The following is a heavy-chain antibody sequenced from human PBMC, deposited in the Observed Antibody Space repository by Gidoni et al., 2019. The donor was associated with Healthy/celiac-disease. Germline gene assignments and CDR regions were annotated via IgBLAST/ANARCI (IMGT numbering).Heavy chain of an antibody. CDR3: ARAKAGYCSSTSCSPFDY. CDR2: INHSGST. V-gene: IGHV4-34*01. Sequence: QVQLQQWGAGLLKPSETLSLTCAVYGGSFSGSYWSWIRQPPGKGLEWIGEINHSGSTNYNPALKSRVTISVDTSKNQFSLKLSSVTAADTAVYYCARAKAGYCSSTSCSPFDYWGQGTLVTVSS. D-gene: IGHD2-2*01. J-gene: IGHJ4*02. CDR1: GGSFSGSY.